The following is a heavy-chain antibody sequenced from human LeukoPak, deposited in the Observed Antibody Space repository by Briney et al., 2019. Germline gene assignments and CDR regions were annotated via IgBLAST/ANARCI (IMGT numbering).Heavy chain of an antibody. D-gene: IGHD6-19*01. CDR2: ISSSSSSYV. CDR3: ARDSARVAGVRRFDP. J-gene: IGHJ5*02. CDR1: GFTFSSYS. Sequence: PGGSLRLSCAASGFTFSSYSMNWVRQAPGKGLEWVSSISSSSSSYVYYADSVKGRFTISRDNAKNSLYLQMNSLRAEDTAVYYCARDSARVAGVRRFDPWGQGTLVTVSS. V-gene: IGHV3-21*01.